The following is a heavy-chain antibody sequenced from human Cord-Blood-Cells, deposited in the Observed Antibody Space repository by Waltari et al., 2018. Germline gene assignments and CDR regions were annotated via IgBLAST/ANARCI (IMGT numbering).Heavy chain of an antibody. D-gene: IGHD3-3*01. J-gene: IGHJ6*02. CDR1: GGTFSSYA. CDR3: AREEGVVTEYYDYGMDV. V-gene: IGHV1-69*01. Sequence: QVQLVQSGAEVKKPGSSVKVSCKASGGTFSSYAISWVRQAPGQVLEWMGGDINIFGTANYAQKYQGRVTITADESTSTAYMELSSLRSEDTAVYYCAREEGVVTEYYDYGMDVWGQGTTVTVSS. CDR2: DINIFGTA.